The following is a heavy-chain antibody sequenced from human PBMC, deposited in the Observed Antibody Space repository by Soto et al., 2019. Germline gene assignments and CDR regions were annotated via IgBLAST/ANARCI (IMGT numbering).Heavy chain of an antibody. Sequence: SGPTLVKPTQTLTLTCTFSGFSLSTSGVGVGWIRQPPGKALEWLALIYWDDDKRYSPSLKSRLTITKDTSKNQVVLTMTNMDPVDTATYYCAHRLTGDGSGSYYNPPFDYWGQGTLVTVSS. CDR2: IYWDDDK. D-gene: IGHD3-10*01. CDR3: AHRLTGDGSGSYYNPPFDY. V-gene: IGHV2-5*02. J-gene: IGHJ4*02. CDR1: GFSLSTSGVG.